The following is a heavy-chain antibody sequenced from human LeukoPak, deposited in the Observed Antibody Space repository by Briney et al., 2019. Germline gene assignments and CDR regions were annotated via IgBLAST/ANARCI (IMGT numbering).Heavy chain of an antibody. CDR2: ISSSSSYI. D-gene: IGHD6-19*01. J-gene: IGHJ6*02. CDR3: ARSVVAGTGGYYYGMDV. Sequence: GGSLRLSCAASGFTFSSYSMNWVRQAPGKGLEWVSSISSSSSYIYYADSVKGRFTISRDNAKNSLYLQMNSLRAEDTAVYYCARSVVAGTGGYYYGMDVWGQGTTVTVSS. V-gene: IGHV3-21*01. CDR1: GFTFSSYS.